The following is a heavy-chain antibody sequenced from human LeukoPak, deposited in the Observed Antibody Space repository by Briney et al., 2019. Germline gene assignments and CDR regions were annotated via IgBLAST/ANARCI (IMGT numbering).Heavy chain of an antibody. V-gene: IGHV3-23*01. Sequence: GGSLRLSCAGSGFTLNNYAMSWVRQAPGKGLEWVSLISGSDGRTYYADSVKGRFTISRDNSKNTLYLQMNSLRAEDTAVYYCASFNIRGVENAFDIWGQGTMVTVSS. CDR1: GFTLNNYA. J-gene: IGHJ3*02. CDR3: ASFNIRGVENAFDI. D-gene: IGHD2-8*01. CDR2: ISGSDGRT.